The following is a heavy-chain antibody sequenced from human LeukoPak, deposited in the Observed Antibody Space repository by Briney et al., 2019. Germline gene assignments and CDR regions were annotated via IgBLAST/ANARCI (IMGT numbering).Heavy chain of an antibody. D-gene: IGHD2-2*01. V-gene: IGHV3-30*02. Sequence: GGSLRLSCAASGFTFSSYGMHWVRQAPGKGLEWVAFIRYDGSNKYYADSVKGRFTISRDNSKNTLYLQMNSPRAEDTAVYYCAKDKLAVVPAAYFDYWGQGTLVTVSS. CDR3: AKDKLAVVPAAYFDY. J-gene: IGHJ4*02. CDR1: GFTFSSYG. CDR2: IRYDGSNK.